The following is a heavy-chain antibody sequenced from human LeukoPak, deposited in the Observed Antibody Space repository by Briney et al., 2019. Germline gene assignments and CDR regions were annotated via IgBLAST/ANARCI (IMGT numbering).Heavy chain of an antibody. J-gene: IGHJ4*02. CDR3: AKAYGSGSPPYYFDY. Sequence: NPGGSLRLSCAASGFTFSSYSMNWVRQAPGKGLEWVSSISSSGNYISYADSVKGRFTISRDNSKNTLSLQMNSLRAEDTAVYYCAKAYGSGSPPYYFDYWGQGTLVTISS. V-gene: IGHV3-21*01. CDR1: GFTFSSYS. D-gene: IGHD3-10*01. CDR2: ISSSGNYI.